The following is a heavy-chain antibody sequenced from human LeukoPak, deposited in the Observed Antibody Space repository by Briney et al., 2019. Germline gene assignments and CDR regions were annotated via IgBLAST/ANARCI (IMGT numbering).Heavy chain of an antibody. V-gene: IGHV3-30*18. J-gene: IGHJ3*02. CDR1: GFTFSSYG. CDR2: ISYDGSNK. Sequence: GGSLRLSCAASGFTFSSYGMHWVRQAPGKGLEWVAVISYDGSNKYYADSVKGRFTISRDNSKNTLYLQMNSLRAEDTAVYYCAKDRRDGYNWDAFDIWGQGTMVTVSS. D-gene: IGHD5-24*01. CDR3: AKDRRDGYNWDAFDI.